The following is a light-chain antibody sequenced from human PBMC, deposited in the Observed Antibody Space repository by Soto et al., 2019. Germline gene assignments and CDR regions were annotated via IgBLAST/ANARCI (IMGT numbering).Light chain of an antibody. Sequence: QSALTQPASVSGSPGQSITISCTGTSSDVGGYTYVSLYQQHPGKAPKLMIYEVSNRPSGVSLRFSGSKAGNTAALTISGLQAEDEADYYCISYTCSSTPLVFGGGTKLTVL. CDR1: SSDVGGYTY. CDR3: ISYTCSSTPLV. J-gene: IGLJ2*01. V-gene: IGLV2-14*01. CDR2: EVS.